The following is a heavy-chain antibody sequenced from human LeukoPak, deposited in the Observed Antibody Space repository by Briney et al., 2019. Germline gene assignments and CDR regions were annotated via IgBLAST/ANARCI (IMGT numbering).Heavy chain of an antibody. J-gene: IGHJ4*02. CDR3: AKSLRGAVMVDFDY. CDR2: ISGSGTNT. Sequence: VISGSGTNTHYADSVKGRFTISRDNSKNTLYLQMNSLRVEDTAVYYCAKSLRGAVMVDFDYWGQGTLVTVSS. V-gene: IGHV3-23*01. D-gene: IGHD2-21*01.